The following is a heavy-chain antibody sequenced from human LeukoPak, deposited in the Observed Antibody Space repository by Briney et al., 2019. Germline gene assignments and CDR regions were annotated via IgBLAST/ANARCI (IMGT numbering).Heavy chain of an antibody. V-gene: IGHV3-23*01. CDR2: IESSGATT. J-gene: IGHJ4*02. D-gene: IGHD4-17*01. CDR1: GFTFSDHY. Sequence: PGGSLRLSCAASGFTFSDHYMDWVRQAPGKGLEWVSLIESSGATTDYADSVKGRFTISRDDSKNTLYLQMNSLRAEDTALYYCARDTYGAPDSWGQGTLVTVSS. CDR3: ARDTYGAPDS.